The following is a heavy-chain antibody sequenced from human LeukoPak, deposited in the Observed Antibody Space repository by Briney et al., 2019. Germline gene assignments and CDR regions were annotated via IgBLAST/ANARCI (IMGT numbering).Heavy chain of an antibody. Sequence: ASAKVSCKVSGYTLTELSMHWVRQAPGKGLEWMGGFDPEDGETIYAQKFQGRVTMTEDTSTDTAYMELSSLRSEDTAVYYCATGPGYSSGWDFDYWGQGTLVTVSS. CDR1: GYTLTELS. J-gene: IGHJ4*02. CDR2: FDPEDGET. CDR3: ATGPGYSSGWDFDY. V-gene: IGHV1-24*01. D-gene: IGHD6-19*01.